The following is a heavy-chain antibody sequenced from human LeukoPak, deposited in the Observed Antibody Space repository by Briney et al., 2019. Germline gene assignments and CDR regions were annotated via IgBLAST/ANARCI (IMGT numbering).Heavy chain of an antibody. Sequence: PSEPLSLTCTVSGGSISSYYWSWIRQPPGKGLEWIGYIYYSGSTNYNPSLKSRVTISVDTSKNQFSLKLSSVTAADTAVYYCARDRWGGSDWGQGTLVTVSS. CDR1: GGSISSYY. CDR3: ARDRWGGSD. J-gene: IGHJ4*02. D-gene: IGHD3-10*01. CDR2: IYYSGST. V-gene: IGHV4-59*01.